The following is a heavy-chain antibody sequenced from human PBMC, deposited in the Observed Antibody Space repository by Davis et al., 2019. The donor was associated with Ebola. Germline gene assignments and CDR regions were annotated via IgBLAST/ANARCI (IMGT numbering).Heavy chain of an antibody. CDR2: ISYSGST. D-gene: IGHD2-21*02. CDR1: GGSISGYF. V-gene: IGHV4-59*01. Sequence: MPGGFLTLSCPVSGGSISGYFWSWVRQPPGKGLEWVGFISYSGSTNYNPSLKSRVTISVDTSKNQFSLKLTSVTAADTAVYYCARWGLGVTPNWYFDLWGRGTLVSVS. CDR3: ARWGLGVTPNWYFDL. J-gene: IGHJ2*01.